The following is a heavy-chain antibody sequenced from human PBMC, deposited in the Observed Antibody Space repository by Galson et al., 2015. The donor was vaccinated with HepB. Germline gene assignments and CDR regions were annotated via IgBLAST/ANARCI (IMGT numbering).Heavy chain of an antibody. Sequence: SLRLSCAASGFTFSSYSMNWVRQAPGKGLEWVSSISSSSSYIYYADSVKGRFTISRDNAKNSLYLQMNSLRAEDTAVYYCARDGEGYYDSSGYPFCNDYWGQGTLVTVSS. CDR1: GFTFSSYS. D-gene: IGHD3-22*01. J-gene: IGHJ4*02. CDR3: ARDGEGYYDSSGYPFCNDY. V-gene: IGHV3-21*01. CDR2: ISSSSSYI.